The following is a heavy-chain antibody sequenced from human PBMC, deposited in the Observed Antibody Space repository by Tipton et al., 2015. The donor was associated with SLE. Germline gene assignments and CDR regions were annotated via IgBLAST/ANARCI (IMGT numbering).Heavy chain of an antibody. CDR3: ARHDYADYIPY. J-gene: IGHJ4*02. D-gene: IGHD4-17*01. Sequence: VQLVQSGAEVKEPGESLKISCKASGYNFATYWIGWVRQMPGKGLEWMGSIYPGDSDARYSPSFQGQVTISSDRAVNTAYLQWNRLQASDTAMYFCARHDYADYIPYWGQGTLVTVSS. CDR2: IYPGDSDA. V-gene: IGHV5-51*01. CDR1: GYNFATYW.